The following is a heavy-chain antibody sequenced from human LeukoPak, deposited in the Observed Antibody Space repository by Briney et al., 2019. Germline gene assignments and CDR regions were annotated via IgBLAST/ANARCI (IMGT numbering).Heavy chain of an antibody. J-gene: IGHJ4*02. CDR3: ARTEFKPFIVVVTAGAHDY. Sequence: GGPLRLSCAASGFTFSSYSMNWVRQAPGKGLEWVSSISSSSSYIYYADSVKGRFTISRGNAKNSLYLQMNSLRAEDTAVYYCARTEFKPFIVVVTAGAHDYWGQGTLVTVSS. D-gene: IGHD2-21*02. CDR1: GFTFSSYS. CDR2: ISSSSSYI. V-gene: IGHV3-21*01.